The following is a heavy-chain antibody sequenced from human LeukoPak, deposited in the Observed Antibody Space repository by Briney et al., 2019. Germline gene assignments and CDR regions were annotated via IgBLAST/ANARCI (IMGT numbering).Heavy chain of an antibody. CDR3: ARSFWSFDP. Sequence: SETLTLTCTVSGVSFTNHFWNWIRQPPGKGLEWIGEINHSGSTNYNPSLKSRVTISVDTSKNQFSLKLSSVTAADTAVYYCARSFWSFDPWGQGTLVTVSS. CDR2: INHSGST. CDR1: GVSFTNHF. V-gene: IGHV4-34*01. D-gene: IGHD2-8*02. J-gene: IGHJ5*02.